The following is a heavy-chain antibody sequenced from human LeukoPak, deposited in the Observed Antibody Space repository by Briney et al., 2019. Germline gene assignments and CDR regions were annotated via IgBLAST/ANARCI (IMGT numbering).Heavy chain of an antibody. V-gene: IGHV4-59*01. CDR2: IYYSGST. J-gene: IGHJ4*02. D-gene: IGHD4-17*01. CDR1: GGSLSSYC. Sequence: KPSETLSLTCTVAGGSLSSYCWSWVRQPPGKGLEWVGYIYYSGSTNYHTSLKSRVTISVDTSKNQFSLKLSSVTAADTAVYYCARDDYGDYEFDYWGQGTLVTVSS. CDR3: ARDDYGDYEFDY.